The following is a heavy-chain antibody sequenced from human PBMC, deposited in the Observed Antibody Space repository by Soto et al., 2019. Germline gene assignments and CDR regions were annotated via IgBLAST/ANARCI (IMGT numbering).Heavy chain of an antibody. J-gene: IGHJ3*02. CDR1: GYTFTSYD. D-gene: IGHD1-26*01. CDR3: ARGRSGSYRKAFDI. Sequence: ASVKVSCKASGYTFTSYDINWVRQATGQGLEWMGWMNPNSGNTGYAQKFQGRVTMTRNTSISTAYMELRSLRSDDTAVYYCARGRSGSYRKAFDIWGQGTMVTVSS. V-gene: IGHV1-8*01. CDR2: MNPNSGNT.